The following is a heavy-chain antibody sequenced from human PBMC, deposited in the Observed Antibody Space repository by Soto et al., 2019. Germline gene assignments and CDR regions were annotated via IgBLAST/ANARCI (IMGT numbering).Heavy chain of an antibody. Sequence: GASVKVSCKASGGTFSSYAISWVRQAPGQGLEWMGGIIPIFGTANYAQKFRGRVTITADESTSTAYIELSSLRSEDTAVYYCARNTIFGVVIAPDNYYYGMDVWGQGTTVTVSS. J-gene: IGHJ6*02. CDR2: IIPIFGTA. V-gene: IGHV1-69*13. D-gene: IGHD3-3*01. CDR3: ARNTIFGVVIAPDNYYYGMDV. CDR1: GGTFSSYA.